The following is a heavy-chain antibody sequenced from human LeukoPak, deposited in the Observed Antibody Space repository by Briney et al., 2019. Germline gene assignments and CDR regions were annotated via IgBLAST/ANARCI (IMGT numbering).Heavy chain of an antibody. CDR3: ARIWFEGCNWFDP. CDR2: IYYSGST. Sequence: SETLSLTCTVSGGSISSYYWSWIRQPPGKGLEWIGYIYYSGSTNYNPSLKSRVTISVDTSKNQFSLKLSSVTAADTAVYYCARIWFEGCNWFDPWGQGTLVTVSS. D-gene: IGHD3-10*01. J-gene: IGHJ5*02. V-gene: IGHV4-59*01. CDR1: GGSISSYY.